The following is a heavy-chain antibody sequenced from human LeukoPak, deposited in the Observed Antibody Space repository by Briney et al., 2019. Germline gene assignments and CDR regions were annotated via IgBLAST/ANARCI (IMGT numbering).Heavy chain of an antibody. CDR3: ARVVLTDYDYVWGSYRGTLFDY. CDR1: GGSISSYY. V-gene: IGHV4-4*07. D-gene: IGHD3-16*02. J-gene: IGHJ4*02. Sequence: SETLSLTCTVSGGSISSYYWSWIRQPAGKGLEWIGRIYTSGSTNYNPSLKSRVTISVDTSKNQFSLKLSSVTAADTAVYYCARVVLTDYDYVWGSYRGTLFDYWGQGTLVTVSS. CDR2: IYTSGST.